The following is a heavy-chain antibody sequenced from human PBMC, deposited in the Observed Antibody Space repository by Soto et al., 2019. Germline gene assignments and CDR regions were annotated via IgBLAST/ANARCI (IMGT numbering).Heavy chain of an antibody. CDR2: IWYDGSNK. Sequence: GGSLRLSCAASGFTFSSYGMHWVRQAPGKGLEWVAVIWYDGSNKYYADSVKGRFTISRDNSKNTLYLQMNSLRAEDTAVYYCARSNCTNGVCLRGWFDPWGQGTLVTVSS. CDR1: GFTFSSYG. CDR3: ARSNCTNGVCLRGWFDP. D-gene: IGHD2-8*01. V-gene: IGHV3-33*01. J-gene: IGHJ5*02.